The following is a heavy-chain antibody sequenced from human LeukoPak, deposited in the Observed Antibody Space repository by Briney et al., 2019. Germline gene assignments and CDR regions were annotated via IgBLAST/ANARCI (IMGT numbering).Heavy chain of an antibody. CDR2: IHHGRGDT. CDR1: GYTFTDHY. CDR3: ARDRNWGPDY. V-gene: IGHV1-2*02. J-gene: IGHJ4*02. Sequence: ASVKVSCKALGYTFTDHYFHWLRQAPGQGLEWMGCIHHGRGDTNYAQKFQGRVSLTRDTSISTAYMELSGLTSDDTAVYYCARDRNWGPDYWGQGTLVSVSS. D-gene: IGHD7-27*01.